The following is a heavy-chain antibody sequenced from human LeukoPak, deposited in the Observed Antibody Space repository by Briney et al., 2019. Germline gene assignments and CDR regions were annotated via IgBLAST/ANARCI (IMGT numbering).Heavy chain of an antibody. J-gene: IGHJ4*02. Sequence: GGSLRLSCAASGFTFDDYAMHWVRQAPGKGLEWVSGISWNSGSIGYADSVKGRFTISRDNSKNTLYLQMNSLRAEDTAVYYCAKDHCSSTSCYEFDYWGQGTLVTVSS. CDR3: AKDHCSSTSCYEFDY. CDR1: GFTFDDYA. V-gene: IGHV3-9*01. CDR2: ISWNSGSI. D-gene: IGHD2-2*01.